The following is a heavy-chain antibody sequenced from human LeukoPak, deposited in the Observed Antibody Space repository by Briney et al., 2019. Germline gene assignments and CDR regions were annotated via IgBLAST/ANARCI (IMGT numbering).Heavy chain of an antibody. J-gene: IGHJ6*04. D-gene: IGHD3-10*02. CDR1: GFTFSNYE. CDR3: AELGITMIGGV. Sequence: AGGSLRLSCVASGFTFSNYEMNWVRQAPGQGLEWVSYISNSGNTIYYADSVKGRFTISRDNAKNSLYLQMNSLRAEDMAVYYCAELGITMIGGVWGKGTTVTISS. V-gene: IGHV3-48*03. CDR2: ISNSGNTI.